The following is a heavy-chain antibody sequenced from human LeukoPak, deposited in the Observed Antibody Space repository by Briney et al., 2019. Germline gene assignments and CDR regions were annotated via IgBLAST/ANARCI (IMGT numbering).Heavy chain of an antibody. J-gene: IGHJ4*02. CDR1: GFTFSSYS. D-gene: IGHD3-22*01. V-gene: IGHV3-21*01. CDR3: ARDPSDSSGYYKKKWTKTFDY. CDR2: ITSSSSYI. Sequence: PGGSLRLSCAASGFTFSSYSMNWVRQAPGKGLEWVSSITSSSSYIYYADSVKGQFTFSRDNAKNSLYLQMNSLRAEDTAVYYCARDPSDSSGYYKKKWTKTFDYWGQGTLVTVSS.